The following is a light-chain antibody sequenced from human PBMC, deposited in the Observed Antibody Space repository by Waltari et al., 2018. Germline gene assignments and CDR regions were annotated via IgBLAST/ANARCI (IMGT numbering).Light chain of an antibody. CDR1: QGISKS. V-gene: IGKV1-NL1*01. CDR3: QHYYSISPT. CDR2: TAS. Sequence: DIQMTQSPSTLSESVGDTVTITCRASQGISKSLAWYQQKPGKAPKLLLHTASKFESVVPSRFSGSGSGADFTLTISSLQPEDFATYYCQHYYSISPTFGQGTKVDIK. J-gene: IGKJ1*01.